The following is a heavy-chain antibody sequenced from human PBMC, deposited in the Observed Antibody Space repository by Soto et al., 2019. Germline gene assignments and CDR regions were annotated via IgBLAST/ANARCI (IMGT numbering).Heavy chain of an antibody. CDR3: ARVLPAALGSFDY. V-gene: IGHV3-21*01. Sequence: GGSLRLSCAASGFTFSSYSMNWVRQAPGKGLEWVSSISSSSSYIYYADSVKGRFTISRDNAKNSLYLQMNSLRAEDTAVYYCARVLPAALGSFDYWGQGTLVTV. J-gene: IGHJ4*02. D-gene: IGHD2-2*01. CDR1: GFTFSSYS. CDR2: ISSSSSYI.